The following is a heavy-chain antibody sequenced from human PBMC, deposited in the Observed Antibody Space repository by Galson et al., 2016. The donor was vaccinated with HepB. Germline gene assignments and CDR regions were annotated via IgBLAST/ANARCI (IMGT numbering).Heavy chain of an antibody. V-gene: IGHV5-10-1*01. J-gene: IGHJ6*02. CDR3: ARQGSSAGELYYYHGMDV. CDR1: GYSFSTYW. CDR2: IDPSDSYT. Sequence: QSGAEVKKPGESLRISCKDSGYSFSTYWIIWVRQMPGKGLEWMGRIDPSDSYTNYSPSFQGHVTISADKSISTAYLQWSSLKASDTGIYYCARQGSSAGELYYYHGMDVWGQGTTVTVSS. D-gene: IGHD2-15*01.